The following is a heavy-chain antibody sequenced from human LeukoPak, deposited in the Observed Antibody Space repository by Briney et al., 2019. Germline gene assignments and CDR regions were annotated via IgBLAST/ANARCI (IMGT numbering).Heavy chain of an antibody. CDR3: ASVAIAAAGDFDY. CDR2: IKQDGSEK. D-gene: IGHD6-13*01. Sequence: GGSLRLSCAASGFTFSSYWMSWVRQAPGKGLEWVANIKQDGSEKYYVDSVKGRFTISSDNAKNSLYLQMNSLRAEDTAVYYCASVAIAAAGDFDYWGQGTLVTVSS. V-gene: IGHV3-7*01. J-gene: IGHJ4*02. CDR1: GFTFSSYW.